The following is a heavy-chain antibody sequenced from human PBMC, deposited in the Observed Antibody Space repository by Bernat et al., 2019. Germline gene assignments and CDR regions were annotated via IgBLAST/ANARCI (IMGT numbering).Heavy chain of an antibody. V-gene: IGHV3-23*01. Sequence: EVQLLESGGGLVQPGGSLRLSCAASGFTFSSYAMSWVRQAPGKGLEWVSAISGSGGSTYYADSVKGRFTISRDNSKNTLYLQMNSLRAEDTAVYYCAKARAGLLWFGELFPFHYWGQGTLVTVSS. D-gene: IGHD3-10*01. CDR3: AKARAGLLWFGELFPFHY. CDR1: GFTFSSYA. CDR2: ISGSGGST. J-gene: IGHJ4*02.